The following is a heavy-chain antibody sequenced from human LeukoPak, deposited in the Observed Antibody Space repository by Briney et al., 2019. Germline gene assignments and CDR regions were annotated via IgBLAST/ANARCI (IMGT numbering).Heavy chain of an antibody. CDR3: ARQYVTYGMDV. Sequence: PSETLSLTCTVSGDSVSGVYWSWIRQPPGKGLEWIGYVYYSGDTNYNPSLKSRVTMSLDTSKNQVSLRLSSVTAADTAVYYCARQYVTYGMDVWGQGTTVTVSS. V-gene: IGHV4-59*08. CDR1: GDSVSGVY. CDR2: VYYSGDT. J-gene: IGHJ6*02. D-gene: IGHD2-8*01.